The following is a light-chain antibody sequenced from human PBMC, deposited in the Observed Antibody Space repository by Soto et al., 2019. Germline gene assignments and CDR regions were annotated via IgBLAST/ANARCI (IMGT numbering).Light chain of an antibody. J-gene: IGLJ1*01. V-gene: IGLV2-23*03. CDR1: SDDIGTYNL. CDR2: EGN. CDR3: SSFVGSNAFV. Sequence: QSVLTQPASVSGSLGQSITISCTGSSDDIGTYNLVSWYQQHPGKAPSLLIYEGNERPSGVSGRFSASTSGNTASLTISGLRAEDEAVYHCSSFVGSNAFVFGTGTKLTVL.